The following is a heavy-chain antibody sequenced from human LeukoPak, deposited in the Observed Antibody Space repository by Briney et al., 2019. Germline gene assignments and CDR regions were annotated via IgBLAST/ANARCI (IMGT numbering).Heavy chain of an antibody. D-gene: IGHD2-2*01. CDR3: ARGRVPGDY. CDR2: IKQDGSEK. V-gene: IGHV3-7*01. CDR1: LFTFSNNW. J-gene: IGHJ4*02. Sequence: PGGSLRLSCVVSLFTFSNNWMSWVRQAPGKGLEWVANIKQDGSEKYYVDSVKGRFTISRDNAKNSLYLQMNSLRAEDTAVYYCARGRVPGDYWGQGTLVTVSS.